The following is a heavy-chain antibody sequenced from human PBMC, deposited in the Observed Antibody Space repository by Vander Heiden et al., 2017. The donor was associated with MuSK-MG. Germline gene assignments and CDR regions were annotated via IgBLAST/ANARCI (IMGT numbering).Heavy chain of an antibody. CDR2: ISYDGSNK. Sequence: QVQLVESGAGVVQPGRSLRLSCAAAGFTFSSYAMHWVRQGPGKGLEWVAVISYDGSNKYYADSVKGRFTISRDNSKNTLYLQMNSLRAEDTAVYYCARGDPLWFGELLEGFDYWGQGTLVTVSS. CDR1: GFTFSSYA. V-gene: IGHV3-30*04. D-gene: IGHD3-10*01. J-gene: IGHJ4*02. CDR3: ARGDPLWFGELLEGFDY.